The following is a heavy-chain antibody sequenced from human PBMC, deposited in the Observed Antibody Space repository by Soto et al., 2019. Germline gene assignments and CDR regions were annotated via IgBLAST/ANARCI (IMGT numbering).Heavy chain of an antibody. CDR1: GGSISSSSYY. CDR2: IYYSGST. V-gene: IGHV4-39*01. D-gene: IGHD1-1*01. Sequence: SGTLSLTCTVSGGSISSSSYYGGWIRQPPGKGLEWIGSIYYSGSTYYNPSLKSRVTISVDTSKNQFSLKLSSVTAADTAVYYCARLDNWNDGLYWGQGTLVTVSS. CDR3: ARLDNWNDGLY. J-gene: IGHJ4*02.